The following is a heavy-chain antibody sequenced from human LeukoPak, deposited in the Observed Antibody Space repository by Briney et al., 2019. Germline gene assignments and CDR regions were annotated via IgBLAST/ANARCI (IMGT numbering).Heavy chain of an antibody. J-gene: IGHJ4*02. CDR1: GYTFTGYY. Sequence: ASVKVSCKASGYTFTGYYMHWVRQAPGQGLEWMGWTNPNSGGTNYAQKFQGRVTMTRDTSISTAYMELSRLRSDDTAVYYCARDYYDSSGRYVDYWGQGTLVTVSS. D-gene: IGHD3-22*01. CDR3: ARDYYDSSGRYVDY. CDR2: TNPNSGGT. V-gene: IGHV1-2*02.